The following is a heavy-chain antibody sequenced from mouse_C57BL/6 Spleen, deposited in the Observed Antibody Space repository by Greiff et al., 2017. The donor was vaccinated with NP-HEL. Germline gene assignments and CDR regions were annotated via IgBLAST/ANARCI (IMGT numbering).Heavy chain of an antibody. J-gene: IGHJ2*01. D-gene: IGHD2-4*01. V-gene: IGHV1-54*01. CDR3: AREDYGKYYYDY. CDR2: INPGSGGT. Sequence: QVQLQQSGAELVRPGTSVKVSCKASGYAFTNYLIEWVKQRPGQGLEWIGVINPGSGGTNYNEKFKGKATLTADTSSSTAYMQLSSLTSGDSAVYVCAREDYGKYYYDYWGQGTTLTSSS. CDR1: GYAFTNYL.